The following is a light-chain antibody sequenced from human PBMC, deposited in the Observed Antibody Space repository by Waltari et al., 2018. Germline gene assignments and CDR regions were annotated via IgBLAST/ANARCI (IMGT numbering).Light chain of an antibody. Sequence: DIVMTQSPDSLAVSLGERATINCKSSQNVLYAFNNKNFLSWYQQKPGQPPRLLIYWASTREAGVPDRFSGSGSGADFSLTISSLQTDVAAVYYCQQYHSTPYTFGPGTKLEI. J-gene: IGKJ2*01. CDR3: QQYHSTPYT. V-gene: IGKV4-1*01. CDR1: QNVLYAFNNKNF. CDR2: WAS.